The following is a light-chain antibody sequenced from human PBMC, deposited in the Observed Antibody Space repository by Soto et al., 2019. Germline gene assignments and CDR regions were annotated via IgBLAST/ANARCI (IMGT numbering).Light chain of an antibody. Sequence: QSALTQPASVSGSPGQSITISCTGTSNDVGGYNYVSWYQQHPGKAPRLIIYEGTKRPSGISHRFSGSKSDNTASLTISGLRAEDEAHYHCCSYAGSRTFVFGGGTQLTVL. CDR1: SNDVGGYNY. CDR3: CSYAGSRTFV. J-gene: IGLJ3*02. CDR2: EGT. V-gene: IGLV2-23*01.